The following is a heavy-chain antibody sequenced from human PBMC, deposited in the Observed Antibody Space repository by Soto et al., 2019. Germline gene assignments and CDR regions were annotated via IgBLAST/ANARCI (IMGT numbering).Heavy chain of an antibody. J-gene: IGHJ6*02. D-gene: IGHD1-20*01. V-gene: IGHV3-15*01. Sequence: EVQLVESGGGFVKPGETLRLSCAASGFTFSNAWMPWVRQAPGKGLEWVGRIKSKTDGGTTFYAVPVKGRFTISRDDSKDTLYLQMNSLKIEDAAVYYCTTDLYKWNFYGMDVWGQGTTVTVSS. CDR1: GFTFSNAW. CDR2: IKSKTDGGTT. CDR3: TTDLYKWNFYGMDV.